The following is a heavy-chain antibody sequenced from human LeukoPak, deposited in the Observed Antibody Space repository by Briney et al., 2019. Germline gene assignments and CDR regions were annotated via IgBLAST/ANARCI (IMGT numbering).Heavy chain of an antibody. V-gene: IGHV3-48*03. CDR3: ARVRRGSESYKFDS. D-gene: IGHD3-10*01. Sequence: PGGSLRLSCAASGFTFSSYEMNWVRQAPGKGLEWVSYISSSGSTIYYADSVKGRFIISRDNAKNSLYLQMNSLRAEDTAVYYCARVRRGSESYKFDSWGQGTLVTVSS. CDR2: ISSSGSTI. CDR1: GFTFSSYE. J-gene: IGHJ4*02.